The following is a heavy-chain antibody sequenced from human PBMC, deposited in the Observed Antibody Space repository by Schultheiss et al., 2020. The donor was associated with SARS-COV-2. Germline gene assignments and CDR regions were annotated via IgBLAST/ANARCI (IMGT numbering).Heavy chain of an antibody. CDR2: ISWNSGSI. V-gene: IGHV3-9*01. CDR3: AREKTTWLGINDAFDI. J-gene: IGHJ3*02. Sequence: GGSLRLSCAASGFTFDDYAMHWVRQAPGKGLEWVSGISWNSGSIGYADSVKGRFTISRDNAKNSLYLQMNSLRAEDTALYYCAREKTTWLGINDAFDIWGQGTMVTVSS. D-gene: IGHD6-19*01. CDR1: GFTFDDYA.